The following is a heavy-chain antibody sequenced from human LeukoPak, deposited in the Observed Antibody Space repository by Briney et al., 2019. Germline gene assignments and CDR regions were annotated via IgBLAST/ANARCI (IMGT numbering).Heavy chain of an antibody. CDR2: IIPIFGTT. V-gene: IGHV1-69*13. J-gene: IGHJ4*02. CDR1: GGTFSSYA. Sequence: SVKVSFKASGGTFSSYAISWVRQAPGQGLEWMGGIIPIFGTTNYAQKFQGRVTITADESTSTAYMELSSLRSEDTAVYYCARILTNDYGDYWGQGTLVTVSS. CDR3: ARILTNDYGDY.